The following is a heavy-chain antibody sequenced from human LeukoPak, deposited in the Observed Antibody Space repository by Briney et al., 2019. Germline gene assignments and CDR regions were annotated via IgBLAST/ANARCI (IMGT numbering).Heavy chain of an antibody. V-gene: IGHV1-2*06. CDR2: INPNSGGT. CDR3: ATLAEAGVNWFDP. Sequence: ASVKVSCKASGYTFTGYYMHWVRQAPGQGLEWMGRINPNSGGTNYAQKFQGRVTMTRDTSISTAYMELSRLRSDDTAVYYCATLAEAGVNWFDPWGQGTLVTVSS. D-gene: IGHD6-19*01. J-gene: IGHJ5*02. CDR1: GYTFTGYY.